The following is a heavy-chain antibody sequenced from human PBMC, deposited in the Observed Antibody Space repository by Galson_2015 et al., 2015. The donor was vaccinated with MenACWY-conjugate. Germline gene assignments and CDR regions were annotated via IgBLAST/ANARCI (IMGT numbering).Heavy chain of an antibody. CDR1: GFSFNIYW. D-gene: IGHD2-8*01. Sequence: SLRLSCAASGFSFNIYWMTWVRQAPGKGLEWVANIKPDGSKGFYADSVKGRFTISRDNSKNTLSLQMNSLRAEDTARYYCVKDSHPLNPYFDYWGQGTLVTVSS. J-gene: IGHJ4*02. CDR3: VKDSHPLNPYFDY. CDR2: IKPDGSKG. V-gene: IGHV3-7*01.